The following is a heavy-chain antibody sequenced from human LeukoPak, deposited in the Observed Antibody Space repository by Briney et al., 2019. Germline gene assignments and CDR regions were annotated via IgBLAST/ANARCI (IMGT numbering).Heavy chain of an antibody. CDR1: GFTFSSYA. D-gene: IGHD1-26*01. V-gene: IGHV3-30-3*01. CDR2: ISYDGSNK. Sequence: GGSLRLSCAASGFTFSSYAMHWVRQAPGKGLEWVAVISYDGSNKYYADSVKGRFTISRDNSKNTLYLQMNSLRAEDTAVYYCARDEEWELDYWGQGTLVTVSS. J-gene: IGHJ4*02. CDR3: ARDEEWELDY.